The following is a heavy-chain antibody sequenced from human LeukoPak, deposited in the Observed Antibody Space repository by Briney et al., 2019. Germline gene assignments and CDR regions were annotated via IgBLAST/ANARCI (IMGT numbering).Heavy chain of an antibody. CDR2: INPNSGGT. V-gene: IGHV1-2*02. J-gene: IGHJ4*02. D-gene: IGHD2-21*02. CDR3: ARSRLLSLYFDY. Sequence: ASVKVSRKASGYTFTGYYMHWVRQAPGQGLEWMGWINPNSGGTNYAQKLQGRVTMTRDTSISTAYMELSRLRSDDTAVYYCARSRLLSLYFDYWGQGTLVTVSS. CDR1: GYTFTGYY.